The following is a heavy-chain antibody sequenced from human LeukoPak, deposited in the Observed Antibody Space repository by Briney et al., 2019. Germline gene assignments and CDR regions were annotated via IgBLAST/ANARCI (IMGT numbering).Heavy chain of an antibody. V-gene: IGHV1-24*01. J-gene: IGHJ3*02. Sequence: GASVKVSCKVSGYTLTELSMHWVRQAPGKGLEWMGGFDPEDGETIYAQKFQGRVTMTEDTSTDTAYMELSSLRSEDTAVYYYATPESVGATTAFDIWGQGTMVTVSS. CDR1: GYTLTELS. D-gene: IGHD1-26*01. CDR3: ATPESVGATTAFDI. CDR2: FDPEDGET.